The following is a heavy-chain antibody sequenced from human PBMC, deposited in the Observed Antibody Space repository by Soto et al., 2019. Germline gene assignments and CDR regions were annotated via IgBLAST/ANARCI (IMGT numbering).Heavy chain of an antibody. V-gene: IGHV1-2*04. CDR1: GYTFTGYY. CDR3: ARGGELYYYDSSGYGRFVRYYFDY. D-gene: IGHD3-22*01. J-gene: IGHJ4*02. CDR2: INPNSGGT. Sequence: QVQLVQSGAEVKKPGASVKVSCKASGYTFTGYYMHWVRQAPGQGLEWMGGINPNSGGTNYAQKFQGWVTMTRDTSISTAYMELSRLRSDDTAVYYCARGGELYYYDSSGYGRFVRYYFDYWGQGTLVTVSS.